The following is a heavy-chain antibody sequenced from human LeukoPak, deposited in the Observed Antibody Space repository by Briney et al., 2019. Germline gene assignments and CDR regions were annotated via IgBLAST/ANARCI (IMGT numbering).Heavy chain of an antibody. CDR3: ARERFCSGGTCLDGFDI. Sequence: GGSLRLSCAASGFTFSDYYMSWIRQAPGKGLEWVSYISNSGRPLYYADSVKGRFTISRDNAKNSLYLQVNYLRVEDTAVYYCARERFCSGGTCLDGFDIWGQGTMVTVSS. CDR1: GFTFSDYY. CDR2: ISNSGRPL. D-gene: IGHD2-15*01. V-gene: IGHV3-11*01. J-gene: IGHJ3*02.